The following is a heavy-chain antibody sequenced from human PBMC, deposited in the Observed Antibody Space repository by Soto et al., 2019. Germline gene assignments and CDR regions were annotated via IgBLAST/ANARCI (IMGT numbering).Heavy chain of an antibody. D-gene: IGHD2-2*02. CDR1: GYTFTGYY. Sequence: GASVKVSCKASGYTFTGYYMHWVRQAPGQGLEWMGWINPNSGGTNYAQKFQGWVTMTRDTSISTAYMELSRLGSDDTAVYYCARDLRREGYCSSTSCYRELGYWGQGTLVTVSS. J-gene: IGHJ4*02. CDR3: ARDLRREGYCSSTSCYRELGY. V-gene: IGHV1-2*04. CDR2: INPNSGGT.